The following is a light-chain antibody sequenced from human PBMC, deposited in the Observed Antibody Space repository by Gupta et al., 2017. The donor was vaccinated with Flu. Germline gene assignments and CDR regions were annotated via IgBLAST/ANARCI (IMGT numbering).Light chain of an antibody. V-gene: IGKV1-39*01. CDR1: QSISTY. J-gene: IGKJ1*01. CDR2: NSH. CDR3: QQNDNSPRT. Sequence: DIQMTQSPSSLSASVGDRVTITCRASQSISTYLHWFQQKPGKAPKLLIYNSHNLQSGVPSRFSGSGSGTDFTLTISRLQPEDSASYYCQQNDNSPRTFGQGTKVEI.